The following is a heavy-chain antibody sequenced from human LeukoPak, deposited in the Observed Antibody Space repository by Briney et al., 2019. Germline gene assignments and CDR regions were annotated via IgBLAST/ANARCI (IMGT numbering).Heavy chain of an antibody. V-gene: IGHV1-69*04. D-gene: IGHD3-22*01. Sequence: GASVKVSCKASGGTFSSYAISWVRQAPGQGLEWMGRIIPILGIANYAQKFQGRVPITADKSTSTAYMELSSLRSEDTAVYYCARDSYYYDSSGLYEYEGGGFDYWGQGTLVTVSS. CDR1: GGTFSSYA. CDR2: IIPILGIA. CDR3: ARDSYYYDSSGLYEYEGGGFDY. J-gene: IGHJ4*02.